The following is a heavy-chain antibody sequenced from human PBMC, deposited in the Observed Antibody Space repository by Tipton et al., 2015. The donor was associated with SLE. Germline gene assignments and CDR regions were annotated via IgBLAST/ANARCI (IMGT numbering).Heavy chain of an antibody. Sequence: LRLSCTVSGGSISSGGYYWSWIRQHPGKGLEWIGYIYYSGSTYYNPSLKSRVTISVDTSKNQFPLKLSSVTAADTAVYYCAREGCSSTSCYGYYYMDVWGKGTTVTVSS. CDR3: AREGCSSTSCYGYYYMDV. V-gene: IGHV4-31*03. J-gene: IGHJ6*03. CDR2: IYYSGST. CDR1: GGSISSGGYY. D-gene: IGHD2-2*01.